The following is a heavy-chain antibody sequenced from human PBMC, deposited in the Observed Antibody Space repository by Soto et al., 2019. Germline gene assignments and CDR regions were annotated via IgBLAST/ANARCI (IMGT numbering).Heavy chain of an antibody. CDR3: ARDSRYSSSWYPNWLDP. J-gene: IGHJ5*02. Sequence: WGSLRLSCGASGFTFINYWMSWVRQAPGKGLEWVANIKQDGGEKYYVDSVKGRFTISRDNAKNSLYLQMNSLRAEDTAVYYCARDSRYSSSWYPNWLDPWGQGTLVTVSS. D-gene: IGHD6-13*01. V-gene: IGHV3-7*01. CDR2: IKQDGGEK. CDR1: GFTFINYW.